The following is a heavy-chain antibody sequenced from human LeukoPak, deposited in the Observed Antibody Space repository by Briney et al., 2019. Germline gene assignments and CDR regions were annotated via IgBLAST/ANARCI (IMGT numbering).Heavy chain of an antibody. D-gene: IGHD3-10*01. CDR2: ISYNGNTK. CDR1: GFSFSSYA. Sequence: PGGSLRLSCAASGFSFSSYAMHWVRQAPGKGLQWVAIISYNGNTKYYADSVKGRFTISRDNSKNTLYLQLNSLRSEDTAVYFRARDRSRGGFDYWGQGTLVTVSS. V-gene: IGHV3-30-3*01. CDR3: ARDRSRGGFDY. J-gene: IGHJ4*02.